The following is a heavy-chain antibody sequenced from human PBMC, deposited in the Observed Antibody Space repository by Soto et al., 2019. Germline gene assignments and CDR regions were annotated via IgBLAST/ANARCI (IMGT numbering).Heavy chain of an antibody. V-gene: IGHV3-9*01. Sequence: GGTLRLSCAASGFTFDDYAMHWVRQAPGKGLEWVSGISWNSGSIGYADSVKGRFTISRDNAKNSLYLQMNSLRAEDTALYYCAKASSSYYFDSWGQATLVTVSS. J-gene: IGHJ4*02. CDR3: AKASSSYYFDS. D-gene: IGHD6-6*01. CDR2: ISWNSGSI. CDR1: GFTFDDYA.